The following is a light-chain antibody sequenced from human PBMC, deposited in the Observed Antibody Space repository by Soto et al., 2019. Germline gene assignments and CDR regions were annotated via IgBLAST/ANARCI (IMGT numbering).Light chain of an antibody. Sequence: EIVLTQSPGILSLSPGERATLSCRASQSVSSSYLAWYQQKPGQAPRLLIYGASSRATGIPDRFSGSASGTDFTLTISRLEPEDCAVYYCQQYGSSPRTFGQGTKVEIK. CDR1: QSVSSSY. J-gene: IGKJ1*01. V-gene: IGKV3-20*01. CDR3: QQYGSSPRT. CDR2: GAS.